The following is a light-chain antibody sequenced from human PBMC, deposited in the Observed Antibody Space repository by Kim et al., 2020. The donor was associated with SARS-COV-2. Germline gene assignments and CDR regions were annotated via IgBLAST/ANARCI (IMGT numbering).Light chain of an antibody. V-gene: IGLV6-57*03. J-gene: IGLJ3*02. CDR3: QSYDSSNPHWV. CDR1: SGSIASNY. CDR2: EDN. Sequence: TVTSSGTRSSGSIASNYVQWCQRRPGSAPTTVIYEDNQRPSGVPDRFSGSIDSSSNSASLTISGLKTEDEADYYCQSYDSSNPHWVFGGGTQLTVL.